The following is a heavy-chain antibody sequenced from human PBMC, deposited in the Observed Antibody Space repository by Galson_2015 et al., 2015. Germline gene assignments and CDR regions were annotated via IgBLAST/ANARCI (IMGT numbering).Heavy chain of an antibody. D-gene: IGHD2/OR15-2a*01. J-gene: IGHJ5*02. CDR2: IKQDGSEK. Sequence: SLRLSCAASGFTFSSYWMSWVRQAPGKGLEWVANIKQDGSEKYYVDSVKGRFTISRDNAKNSLYLQMNSLRAEDTAVYYCARDLRIRGLTRFDPWGQGTLVTVSS. CDR3: ARDLRIRGLTRFDP. CDR1: GFTFSSYW. V-gene: IGHV3-7*01.